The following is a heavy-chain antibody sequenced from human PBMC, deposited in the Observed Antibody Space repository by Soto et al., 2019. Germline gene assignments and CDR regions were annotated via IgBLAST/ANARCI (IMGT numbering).Heavy chain of an antibody. J-gene: IGHJ6*02. Sequence: SETLSLTCTVSGGSISSSSYYWGWIRQPPGKGLEWIGSIYYSGSTYYNPSLKSRVTISVDTSKNQFSLKLSSVTAADTAVYYCERISYYDFWSGYYGDYYGMDVWGQGTTVTVSS. V-gene: IGHV4-39*01. D-gene: IGHD3-3*01. CDR3: ERISYYDFWSGYYGDYYGMDV. CDR2: IYYSGST. CDR1: GGSISSSSYY.